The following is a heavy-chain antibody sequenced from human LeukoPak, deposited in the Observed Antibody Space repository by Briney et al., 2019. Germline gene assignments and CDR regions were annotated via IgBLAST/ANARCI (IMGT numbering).Heavy chain of an antibody. J-gene: IGHJ4*02. D-gene: IGHD2-2*01. CDR1: GYSSTSYW. CDR2: IYPGDSDT. Sequence: GESLKISCKGSGYSSTSYWIGWVRQVPGKGLEWMGIIYPGDSDTRYSPSFQGQVTISADKSISTAYLQWSSLKASDTAMYYCARPDCSGTGCHLLTYWGQGTLVTDSS. V-gene: IGHV5-51*01. CDR3: ARPDCSGTGCHLLTY.